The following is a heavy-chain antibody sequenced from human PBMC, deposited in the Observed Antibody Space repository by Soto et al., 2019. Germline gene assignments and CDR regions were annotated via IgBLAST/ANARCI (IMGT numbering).Heavy chain of an antibody. CDR2: ISYDGSKK. J-gene: IGHJ4*02. V-gene: IGHV3-30*18. CDR1: GFTFSSYG. CDR3: AKDLNY. Sequence: QVQLVESGGGVVQPGRSLRLSCAASGFTFSSYGMHWVRQAPGKGLEWVAVISYDGSKKYYADSVKGRFTISRDNSKNTLYLQMNSLRAEDTAVYYCAKDLNYWGQGTLVTVSS.